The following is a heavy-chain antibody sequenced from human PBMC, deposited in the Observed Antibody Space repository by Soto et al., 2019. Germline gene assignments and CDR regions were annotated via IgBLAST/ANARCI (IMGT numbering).Heavy chain of an antibody. CDR2: INPSGGST. J-gene: IGHJ4*02. Sequence: QVQLVQSGAEVKKPGASVKISCKASGYTFTSYYMHWVRQAPGQGLEWMGIINPSGGSTNYAQNPASRVAMTRDTFTSTGYRKLNTLRSEGTAVYSCARPPYPWCSNAVFYPLDYWGQGTLVTVSS. D-gene: IGHD2-8*01. V-gene: IGHV1-46*01. CDR1: GYTFTSYY. CDR3: ARPPYPWCSNAVFYPLDY.